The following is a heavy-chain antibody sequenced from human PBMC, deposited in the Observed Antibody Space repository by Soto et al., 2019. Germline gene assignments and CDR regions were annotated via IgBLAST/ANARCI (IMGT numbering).Heavy chain of an antibody. D-gene: IGHD3-10*01. CDR2: ISAYNGNT. Sequence: QVQLVQSGAEVKKPGASVKVSCKASGYTFTSYGISWVRQAPGQGLEWMGWISAYNGNTNYAQKLQGRVTMTTDTSTSTAYMELRSLRSDDTAVYYCARDVWYFGELLAPFGPLGTYYYYGMDVWGQGTTVTVSS. CDR3: ARDVWYFGELLAPFGPLGTYYYYGMDV. J-gene: IGHJ6*02. V-gene: IGHV1-18*01. CDR1: GYTFTSYG.